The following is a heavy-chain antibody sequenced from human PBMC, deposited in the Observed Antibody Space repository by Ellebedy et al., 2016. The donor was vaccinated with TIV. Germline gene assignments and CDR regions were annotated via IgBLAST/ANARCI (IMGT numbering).Heavy chain of an antibody. J-gene: IGHJ4*02. Sequence: GESLKISCAASGFRFSSYGIHWVRQAPGKGLEWVALIWYDGSNKYYADSVKGRFTISRDDSKNTVYLQMNSLRADDTAIYYCARGPLGGTPRAFDSWGQGTLVTVSS. D-gene: IGHD1-26*01. CDR1: GFRFSSYG. CDR3: ARGPLGGTPRAFDS. CDR2: IWYDGSNK. V-gene: IGHV3-33*01.